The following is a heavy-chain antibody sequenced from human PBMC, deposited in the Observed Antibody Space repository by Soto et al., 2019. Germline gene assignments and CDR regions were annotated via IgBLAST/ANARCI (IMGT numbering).Heavy chain of an antibody. CDR2: IYYSGST. CDR3: ARHISPRVLAGNWFDP. Sequence: SETLSLTCTVSGGSISSSSYYWGWIRQPPGKGLEWIGSIYYSGSTYYNPSLKSRVTISVDTSKNQFSLKLSSVTAADTAVYYWARHISPRVLAGNWFDPWGQGTLVTVSS. D-gene: IGHD3-3*02. J-gene: IGHJ5*02. CDR1: GGSISSSSYY. V-gene: IGHV4-39*01.